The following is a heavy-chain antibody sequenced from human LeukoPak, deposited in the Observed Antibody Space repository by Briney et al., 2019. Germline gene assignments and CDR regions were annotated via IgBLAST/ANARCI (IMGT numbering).Heavy chain of an antibody. V-gene: IGHV4-39*02. CDR2: IYYSGTT. Sequence: SETLSLTCTVSVDSISSSNYYWGWIRQPPGKGLEWIGNIYYSGTTYYNPSLKSRVTISVDTSKNQFSLRLSSVTAADTSVYYCARVPYETTGECYFDHWGQGTLVTVSS. CDR3: ARVPYETTGECYFDH. J-gene: IGHJ4*02. D-gene: IGHD1-1*01. CDR1: VDSISSSNYY.